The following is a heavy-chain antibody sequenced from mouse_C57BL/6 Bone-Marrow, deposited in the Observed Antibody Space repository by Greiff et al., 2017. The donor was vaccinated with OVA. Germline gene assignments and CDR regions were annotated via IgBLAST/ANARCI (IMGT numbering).Heavy chain of an antibody. Sequence: VQLQQSGAELVRPGASVKLSCTASGFNIKDDYMHWVKQRPEQGLEWIGWIDPENGDTEYASKFQGKATITADTSSNTAYLQPSSLTSEDTAVYYCTLAYYSNSWFAYWGQGTLVTVSA. CDR2: IDPENGDT. J-gene: IGHJ3*01. CDR3: TLAYYSNSWFAY. V-gene: IGHV14-4*01. D-gene: IGHD2-5*01. CDR1: GFNIKDDY.